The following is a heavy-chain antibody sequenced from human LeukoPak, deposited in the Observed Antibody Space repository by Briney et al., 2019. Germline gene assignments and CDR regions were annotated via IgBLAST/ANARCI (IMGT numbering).Heavy chain of an antibody. CDR1: GGSFSSYY. J-gene: IGHJ6*04. V-gene: IGHV4-34*01. Sequence: PSETLSLTCAVYGGSFSSYYWSWIRQPPGKGLEWIGEINHSGSTNYNPSLKSRVTISVDTSKNQFSLKLSSVTAADTAVYYCARCTMVRGVPKYYYYGMDVWGKGTTVTVSS. CDR3: ARCTMVRGVPKYYYYGMDV. D-gene: IGHD3-10*01. CDR2: INHSGST.